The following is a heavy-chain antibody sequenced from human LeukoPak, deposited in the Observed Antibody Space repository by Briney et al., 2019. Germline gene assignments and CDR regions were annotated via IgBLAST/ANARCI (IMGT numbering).Heavy chain of an antibody. CDR2: INPNSGGT. Sequence: ASVKVSCKASGYTFTGYYMHWVRQAPGQGLEWMGWINPNSGGTNYAQKFQGRVTMTRDTFISAAYMELSRLRSDDTAVYYCARLLGDSSGYYWGFDYWGQGTLVTVSS. J-gene: IGHJ4*02. CDR1: GYTFTGYY. CDR3: ARLLGDSSGYYWGFDY. D-gene: IGHD3-22*01. V-gene: IGHV1-2*02.